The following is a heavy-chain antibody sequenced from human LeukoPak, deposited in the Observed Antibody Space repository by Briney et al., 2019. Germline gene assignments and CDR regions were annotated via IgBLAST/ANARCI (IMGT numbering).Heavy chain of an antibody. CDR1: GGSISSGGYS. CDR3: ARDAPSGSYSGGYFDY. D-gene: IGHD1-26*01. Sequence: SQTLSLTCAVSGGSISSGGYSWSWIRQPPGKGLEWIGYIYHSGSTYYNPSLKSRVTISVDRSKNQFSLKLSSVTAADTAVYYCARDAPSGSYSGGYFDYWGQGTLVTVSS. J-gene: IGHJ4*02. V-gene: IGHV4-30-2*01. CDR2: IYHSGST.